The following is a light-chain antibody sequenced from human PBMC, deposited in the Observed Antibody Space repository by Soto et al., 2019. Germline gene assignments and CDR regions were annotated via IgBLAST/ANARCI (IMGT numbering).Light chain of an antibody. CDR3: SSSTDTDTLYV. Sequence: QSALTQPASVSGSPGQSITISCTGTSSDIGTFNYVSWYQHHPGKAPKLMIYAVTNRPSGVSNRFSGSKSGNTASLTISGLQAEDEADYYCSSSTDTDTLYVFGSGTKLTVL. V-gene: IGLV2-14*01. CDR1: SSDIGTFNY. J-gene: IGLJ1*01. CDR2: AVT.